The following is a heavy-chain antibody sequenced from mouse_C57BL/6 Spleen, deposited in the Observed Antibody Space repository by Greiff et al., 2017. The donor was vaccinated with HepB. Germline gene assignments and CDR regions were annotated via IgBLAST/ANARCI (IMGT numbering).Heavy chain of an antibody. CDR3: TRWRSNLYAMDY. CDR2: IYPGNSDT. V-gene: IGHV1-5*01. D-gene: IGHD2-5*01. CDR1: GYTFTSYW. J-gene: IGHJ4*01. Sequence: VQLQQSGTVLARPGASVKMSCKTSGYTFTSYWMHWVKQRPGQGLEWIGAIYPGNSDTSYNQKFKGKAKLTAVTSASTAYMELSSLTNEDSAVYYCTRWRSNLYAMDYWGQGTSVTVSS.